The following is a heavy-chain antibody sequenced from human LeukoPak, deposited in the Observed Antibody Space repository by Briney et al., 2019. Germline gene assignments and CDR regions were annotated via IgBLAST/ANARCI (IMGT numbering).Heavy chain of an antibody. CDR2: IYTSGGT. D-gene: IGHD6-6*01. CDR1: GDSISSYY. CDR3: ARLTRLSTSPDRYYLDY. J-gene: IGHJ4*02. Sequence: SETLSLTCTVSGDSISSYYWSWIRQPPGNGLEWTGYIYTSGGTNYIPSLEGRVTISIDTSKNQFSLNLSSVTAADSAVYYCARLTRLSTSPDRYYLDYWGQGTLVTVSS. V-gene: IGHV4-4*09.